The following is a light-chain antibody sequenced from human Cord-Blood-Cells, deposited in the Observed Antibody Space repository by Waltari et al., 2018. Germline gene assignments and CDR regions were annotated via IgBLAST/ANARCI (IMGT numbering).Light chain of an antibody. V-gene: IGKV3-20*01. CDR1: QSVSTSY. CDR2: GAS. Sequence: ENVLTQSTGTLSLSTGQRATISCRASQSVSTSYLAWYQQKPGQAPRLLIYGASSRATGIPDRFSGSGSGTDFTLTISRLEPEDFAVYYCQQYGSSPPLTFGGGTKVEIK. CDR3: QQYGSSPPLT. J-gene: IGKJ4*01.